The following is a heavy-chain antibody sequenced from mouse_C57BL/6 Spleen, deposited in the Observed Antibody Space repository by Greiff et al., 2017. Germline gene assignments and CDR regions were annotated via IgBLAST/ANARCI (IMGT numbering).Heavy chain of an antibody. CDR3: ARRDYGVPGAY. Sequence: EVQVVESGPVLVKPGASVKMSCKASGYTFTDYYMNWVKQSHGKSLEWIGVINPYNGGTSYNQKFKGKATLTVDKSSSTAYMELNSLTSEDSAVYYCARRDYGVPGAYWGQGTLVTVSA. CDR2: INPYNGGT. V-gene: IGHV1-19*01. CDR1: GYTFTDYY. D-gene: IGHD1-2*01. J-gene: IGHJ3*01.